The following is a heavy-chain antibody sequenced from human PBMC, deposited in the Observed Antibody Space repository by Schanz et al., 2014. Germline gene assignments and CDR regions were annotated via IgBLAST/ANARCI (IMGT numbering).Heavy chain of an antibody. Sequence: QGQLVQSGAEVKKPGASVKVSCKASGYTFTSYYMHWVRQAPGQGLEWMGWINAHTGNTQYAQKFQGRVNMTRDTVTTTVHLELTRLRTDDTAIYYCARVHSAIYHYNRPGAFDYWGQGTMVTVSS. CDR3: ARVHSAIYHYNRPGAFDY. CDR1: GYTFTSYY. CDR2: INAHTGNT. D-gene: IGHD3-10*01. V-gene: IGHV1-18*04. J-gene: IGHJ3*01.